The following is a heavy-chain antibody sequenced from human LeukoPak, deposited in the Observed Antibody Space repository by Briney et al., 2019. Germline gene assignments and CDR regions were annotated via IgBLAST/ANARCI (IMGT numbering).Heavy chain of an antibody. Sequence: SVKVSCKASGGTFSSYAISWVRQAPGHGLEWMGGIIPICGAANYAQKFQGRVTITADESTSTAYMELSSLRSEDTAVYYCARGIHPDIVVVPAAHYYYYMDVWGKGTTVTVSS. CDR3: ARGIHPDIVVVPAAHYYYYMDV. CDR1: GGTFSSYA. D-gene: IGHD2-2*01. CDR2: IIPICGAA. V-gene: IGHV1-69*13. J-gene: IGHJ6*03.